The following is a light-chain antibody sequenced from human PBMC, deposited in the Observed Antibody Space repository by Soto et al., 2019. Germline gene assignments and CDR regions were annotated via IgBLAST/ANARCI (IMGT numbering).Light chain of an antibody. V-gene: IGKV3-15*01. CDR1: QSVSSD. CDR2: GAS. CDR3: HQYNNWPRYT. J-gene: IGKJ2*01. Sequence: EIVMTQSPATLSVSPGERASLSCRASQSVSSDLAWYQQKPGQAPRLLMYGASTRATGIPARFSGSGSGTEFTLTISSLQSEYFAVYYCHQYNNWPRYTFGQGTKLDIK.